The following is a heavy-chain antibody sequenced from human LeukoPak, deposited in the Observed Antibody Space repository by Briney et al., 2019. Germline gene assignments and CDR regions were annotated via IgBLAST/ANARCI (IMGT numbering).Heavy chain of an antibody. D-gene: IGHD6-6*01. Sequence: GGSLRLSCAASGFTVSSSYMSWVRQAPGKGLEGVSVIYSGGSTYYADSVKGRFTISRDNSKNTLYLQMNSLRAADTAVYYCARDKGTSYLSSFDYWGQGTLVTVSS. CDR2: IYSGGST. CDR3: ARDKGTSYLSSFDY. V-gene: IGHV3-53*05. J-gene: IGHJ4*02. CDR1: GFTVSSSY.